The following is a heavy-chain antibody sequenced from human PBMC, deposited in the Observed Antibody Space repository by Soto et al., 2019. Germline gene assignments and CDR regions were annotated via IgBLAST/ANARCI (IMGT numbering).Heavy chain of an antibody. D-gene: IGHD2-15*01. CDR3: AKISSPSDAFDI. V-gene: IGHV3-30*18. Sequence: RGSLRLSCAASGFTLSNYGMHWVRQAPGKGLEWVAIISYDGSNKYYVDSVKGRFTISRDNSKNTLYLQMNSLRAEDTAVYYCAKISSPSDAFDIWGQGTMVTVSS. CDR2: ISYDGSNK. CDR1: GFTLSNYG. J-gene: IGHJ3*02.